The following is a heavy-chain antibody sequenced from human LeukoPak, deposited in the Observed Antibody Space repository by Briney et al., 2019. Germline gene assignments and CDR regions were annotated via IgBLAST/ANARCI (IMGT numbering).Heavy chain of an antibody. D-gene: IGHD5-18*01. CDR3: ARQRVDTAMIEN. J-gene: IGHJ4*02. Sequence: PSETLSLTCTVPGGSSSRSNYYWGWIRQPPGKGLEWIGSIYYTGNTYYNPSLKSRVTISGDTSKNQFSLNLNSVTAADTAVYYCARQRVDTAMIENWGQGTLVTVSS. CDR1: GGSSSRSNYY. CDR2: IYYTGNT. V-gene: IGHV4-39*01.